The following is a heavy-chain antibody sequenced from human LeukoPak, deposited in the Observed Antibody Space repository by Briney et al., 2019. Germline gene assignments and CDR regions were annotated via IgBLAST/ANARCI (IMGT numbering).Heavy chain of an antibody. D-gene: IGHD2-2*02. CDR2: INSDGTTT. Sequence: GGSLRLSCVASGFAFSNYWMHWVRQAPGKGLVWISRINSDGTTTNYADSVKGRVTISRDNAKNMLYLQMNSPRVEDTAVYYCVATYLYAMDVWGKGTTVTVSS. J-gene: IGHJ6*04. V-gene: IGHV3-74*01. CDR3: VATYLYAMDV. CDR1: GFAFSNYW.